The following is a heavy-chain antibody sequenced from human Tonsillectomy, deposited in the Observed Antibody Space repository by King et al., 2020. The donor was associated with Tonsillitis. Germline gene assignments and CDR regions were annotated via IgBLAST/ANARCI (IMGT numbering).Heavy chain of an antibody. J-gene: IGHJ4*02. CDR3: ARDDGCDY. Sequence: VQLVESGGGVVQPGRSLRLSCAASGFTFSSYAMHWVRQAPGKGLEWVAVISYDGSNKYYADSVKGRFTISRDNSKNTLYLQMNSLRAEDTAVYYCARDDGCDYWGQGTLVTVSS. CDR2: ISYDGSNK. CDR1: GFTFSSYA. D-gene: IGHD5-24*01. V-gene: IGHV3-30-3*01.